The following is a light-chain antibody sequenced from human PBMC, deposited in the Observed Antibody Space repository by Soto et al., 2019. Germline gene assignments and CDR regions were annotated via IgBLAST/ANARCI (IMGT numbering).Light chain of an antibody. Sequence: EIVLTQSPGTLSLSPGERATLSCRASQSVNRDLAWYQQKPGQAPRLLIYDASNRATGIPARFSGTGSGTDFTLTINNLEPEDFAVYYCQVRTNWSIAFGRGTRLEIK. CDR2: DAS. V-gene: IGKV3-11*01. J-gene: IGKJ5*01. CDR3: QVRTNWSIA. CDR1: QSVNRD.